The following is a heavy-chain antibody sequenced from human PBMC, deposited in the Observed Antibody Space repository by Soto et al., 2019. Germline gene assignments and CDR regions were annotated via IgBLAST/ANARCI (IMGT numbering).Heavy chain of an antibody. Sequence: GGSLRLSCAASGFTFSSYAMSWVRQAPGKGLEWVSAISGSGGGTYYADSVKGRFTISRDNSKNTLYLQMNSLRAEDTAVYYCAKGIRITMIVVVTHFDYWGQGTLVTVSS. V-gene: IGHV3-23*01. CDR2: ISGSGGGT. J-gene: IGHJ4*02. CDR3: AKGIRITMIVVVTHFDY. D-gene: IGHD3-22*01. CDR1: GFTFSSYA.